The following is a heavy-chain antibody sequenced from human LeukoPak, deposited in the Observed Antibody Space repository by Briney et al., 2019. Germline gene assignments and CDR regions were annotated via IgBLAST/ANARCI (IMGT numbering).Heavy chain of an antibody. J-gene: IGHJ5*02. D-gene: IGHD6-6*01. CDR2: ISYDGSNK. Sequence: GGSLRLSCAASGFTFSSYAMHWVCQAPGKGLEWVAVISYDGSNKYYADSVKGRFTISRDNSKNTLYLQMNSLRAEDTAVYYCARGSSLVTHWNWFDPWGQGTLVTVSS. CDR1: GFTFSSYA. CDR3: ARGSSLVTHWNWFDP. V-gene: IGHV3-30*01.